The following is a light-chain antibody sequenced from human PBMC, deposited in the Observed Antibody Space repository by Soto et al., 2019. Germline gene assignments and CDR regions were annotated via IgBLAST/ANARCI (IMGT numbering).Light chain of an antibody. CDR1: QGINTY. J-gene: IGKJ1*01. Sequence: DIQMTQSPSSLSASVGDRVTITCRASQGINTYLNWYQQKPGKAPKLLIYAASSLQSGVPSRFSGSESETDFTLTISSLQPEDFANYSCQQSYSTTWTFGQGTKVEIK. CDR2: AAS. CDR3: QQSYSTTWT. V-gene: IGKV1-39*01.